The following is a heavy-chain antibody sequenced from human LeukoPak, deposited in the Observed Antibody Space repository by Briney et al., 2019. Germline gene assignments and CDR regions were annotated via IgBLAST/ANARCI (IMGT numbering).Heavy chain of an antibody. CDR2: VHDSGST. V-gene: IGHV4-59*01. CDR3: ARAIHYGDYPPYYYMDV. J-gene: IGHJ6*03. CDR1: NGSINSYY. Sequence: SETLSLTCTVSNGSINSYYWSWVRQPPGKGLEWIGYVHDSGSTYYNPSLKSRVTISVDTSKNQFSLKLSSVTAADTAVYYCARAIHYGDYPPYYYMDVWGKGTTVTISS. D-gene: IGHD4-17*01.